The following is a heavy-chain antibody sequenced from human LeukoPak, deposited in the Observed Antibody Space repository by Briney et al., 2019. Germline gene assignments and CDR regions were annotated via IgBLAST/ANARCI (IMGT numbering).Heavy chain of an antibody. D-gene: IGHD1-26*01. CDR1: GFTFSSYG. CDR2: ISGSGGST. Sequence: QSGGPLRLSCAASGFTFSSYGMSWVRQAPGKGLEWVSAISGSGGSTYYADSVKGRFTISRDNSRNTLYLQMNSLRAEDTAVYYCARAGIKERSLDYWGQGTLVTVSS. CDR3: ARAGIKERSLDY. V-gene: IGHV3-23*01. J-gene: IGHJ4*02.